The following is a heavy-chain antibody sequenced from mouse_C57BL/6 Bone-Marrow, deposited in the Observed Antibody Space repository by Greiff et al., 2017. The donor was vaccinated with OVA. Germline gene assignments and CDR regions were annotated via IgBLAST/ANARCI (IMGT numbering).Heavy chain of an antibody. D-gene: IGHD3-2*02. J-gene: IGHJ4*01. V-gene: IGHV1-26*01. Sequence: EVQLQQSGPELVKPGASVKISCKASGYTFTDYYMNWVKQSHGKSLEWIGDINPNNGGTSYNQKFKGKATLTVEQSSSTAYMELRSLTSYDSAVYYCARMRFRYAMDYWGQGTSVTVSS. CDR1: GYTFTDYY. CDR2: INPNNGGT. CDR3: ARMRFRYAMDY.